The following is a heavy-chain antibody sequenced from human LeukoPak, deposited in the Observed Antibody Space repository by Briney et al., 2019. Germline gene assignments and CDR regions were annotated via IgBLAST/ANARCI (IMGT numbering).Heavy chain of an antibody. D-gene: IGHD2-2*01. CDR3: AREVSHCSSTSCSSGDY. CDR2: ISSSSSTI. V-gene: IGHV3-48*01. CDR1: GFTFSSYS. Sequence: PGGSLRLSCAASGFTFSSYSMNWVRQAPGKGLEWVSYISSSSSTIYYADSVKGRFTISRDNAKNSLYLQMNSLRAEDTAVYYCAREVSHCSSTSCSSGDYWGQGTLVTVCS. J-gene: IGHJ4*02.